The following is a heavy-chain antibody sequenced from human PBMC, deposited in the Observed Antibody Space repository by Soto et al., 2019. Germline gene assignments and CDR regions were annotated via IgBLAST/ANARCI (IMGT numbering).Heavy chain of an antibody. V-gene: IGHV4-30-2*01. J-gene: IGHJ4*02. CDR2: IYHSGST. CDR1: GGSISSGGYS. CDR3: ASSTSGYYYY. Sequence: ASETLSLTCAVSGGSISSGGYSWSWIRQPPGKGLEWIGYIYHSGSTYYNPSLKSRVTISVDRSKNQFSLKLSSVTAADTAVYYCASSTSGYYYYWGQGTLVTVSS. D-gene: IGHD3-3*01.